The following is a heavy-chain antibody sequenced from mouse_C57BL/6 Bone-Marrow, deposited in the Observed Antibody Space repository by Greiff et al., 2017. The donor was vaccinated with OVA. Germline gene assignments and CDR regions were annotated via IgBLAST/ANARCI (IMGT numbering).Heavy chain of an antibody. Sequence: VQLQQSGPELVKPGASVKISCKASGYTFTDYYMNWVKQSHGQSLEWIGDINPNNGGTSYNQKFKGKATLTVDKSSSTAYMELRSLTSEDSAVYDCARSGWLPYYYAMDYWGQGTSVTVSS. CDR1: GYTFTDYY. J-gene: IGHJ4*01. CDR3: ARSGWLPYYYAMDY. D-gene: IGHD2-3*01. V-gene: IGHV1-26*01. CDR2: INPNNGGT.